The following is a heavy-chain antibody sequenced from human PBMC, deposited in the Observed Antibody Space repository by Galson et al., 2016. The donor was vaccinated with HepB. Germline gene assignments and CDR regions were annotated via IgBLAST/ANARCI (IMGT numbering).Heavy chain of an antibody. CDR3: AREAGVRGSYYYNPPDY. J-gene: IGHJ4*02. CDR2: INAGNDNT. D-gene: IGHD1-26*01. V-gene: IGHV1-3*01. CDR1: GYTFTSYT. Sequence: SVKVSCKASGYTFTSYTIHWVRQAPGQRLEWMGWINAGNDNTKYSQKFQGRVTITRDTSASTAYMELSSLRSEDTAVYYCAREAGVRGSYYYNPPDYWGQGTLVTVSS.